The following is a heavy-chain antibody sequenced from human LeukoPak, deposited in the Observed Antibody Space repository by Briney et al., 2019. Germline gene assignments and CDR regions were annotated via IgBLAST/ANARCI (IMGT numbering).Heavy chain of an antibody. CDR2: VYYSGTT. V-gene: IGHV4-59*01. CDR1: GGPIDNYY. CDR3: AREDPQTTVPEGMDV. Sequence: SETLSLTCPVSGGPIDNYYWSWIRQPPGKGLEWIAYVYYSGTTNYNPSLKSRVTISVDTSKNQFSLQLRSVTAADTAVYYCAREDPQTTVPEGMDVWGQGTTVTVSS. D-gene: IGHD4-17*01. J-gene: IGHJ6*02.